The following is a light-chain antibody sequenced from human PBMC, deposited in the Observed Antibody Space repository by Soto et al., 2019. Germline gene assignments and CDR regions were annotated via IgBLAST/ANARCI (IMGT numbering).Light chain of an antibody. CDR3: QQYGGSPRVT. CDR1: QSVSSNY. CDR2: GAS. J-gene: IGKJ4*01. V-gene: IGKV3-20*01. Sequence: EIVLTQSPGTLSLSPGERATLSCRASQSVSSNYLAWYQQKPGQAPRLLIYGASSRATGIPDRFSGSGSGTDFTLPISSLEPEDFAVYYCQQYGGSPRVTFGGGTKVEIK.